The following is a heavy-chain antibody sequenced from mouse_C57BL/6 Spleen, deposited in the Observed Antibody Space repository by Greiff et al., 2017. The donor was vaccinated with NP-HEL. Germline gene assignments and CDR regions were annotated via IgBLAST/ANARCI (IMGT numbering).Heavy chain of an antibody. CDR1: GYAFSSSW. J-gene: IGHJ4*01. CDR2: IYPGDGDT. V-gene: IGHV1-82*01. D-gene: IGHD3-3*01. Sequence: VQLQQSGPELVKPGASVKISCKASGYAFSSSWMNWVKQRPGKGLEWIGRIYPGDGDTNYNGKFKGKATLTADKSSSTAYMQLSSLTSEDSAVYFCAREGVSIPAMDYWGQGTSVTVSS. CDR3: AREGVSIPAMDY.